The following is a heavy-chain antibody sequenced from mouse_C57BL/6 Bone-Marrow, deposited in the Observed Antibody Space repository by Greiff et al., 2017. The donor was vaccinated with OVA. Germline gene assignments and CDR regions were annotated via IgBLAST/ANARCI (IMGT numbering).Heavy chain of an antibody. J-gene: IGHJ4*01. V-gene: IGHV6-6*01. Sequence: EVKVEESGGGLVQPGGSMKLSCAASGFTFSDAWMDWVRQSPEKGLEWVAEIRNKANNHATYYAESVKGRFTISRDDSKSSVYLQMNSLRAEDTGIYYCTRNYGSSGRNAMDYWGQGTSVTVSS. CDR2: IRNKANNHAT. D-gene: IGHD1-1*01. CDR1: GFTFSDAW. CDR3: TRNYGSSGRNAMDY.